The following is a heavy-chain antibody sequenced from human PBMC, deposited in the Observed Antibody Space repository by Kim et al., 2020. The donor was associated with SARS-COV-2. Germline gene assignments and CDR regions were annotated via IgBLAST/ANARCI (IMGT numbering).Heavy chain of an antibody. CDR2: INAGNGNT. CDR1: GYSFTDYA. Sequence: ASVKVSCKASGYSFTDYAIHWVRQAPGQRFEWMGWINAGNGNTRYSQNLQGRITITRDTSASTAYMELNSLRYEDTAVYYCAREGHEGCFLTWGQGTMVTVSS. CDR3: AREGHEGCFLT. V-gene: IGHV1-3*01. D-gene: IGHD1-20*01. J-gene: IGHJ3*01.